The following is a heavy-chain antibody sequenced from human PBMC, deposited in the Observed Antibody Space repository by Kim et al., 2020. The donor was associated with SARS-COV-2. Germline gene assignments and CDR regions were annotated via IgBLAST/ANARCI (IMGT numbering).Heavy chain of an antibody. CDR3: AKDKGGNTYDFWSGYYQTYYYYGMDV. D-gene: IGHD3-3*01. Sequence: GGSLRLSCAASGFTFSSYAMHWVRQAPGKGLEWVAVIWYDGSNKYYADSVKGRFTISRDNSKNTLYLQMNSLRAEDTAVYYCAKDKGGNTYDFWSGYYQTYYYYGMDVWGQGTTVTVSS. CDR2: IWYDGSNK. V-gene: IGHV3-33*06. CDR1: GFTFSSYA. J-gene: IGHJ6*02.